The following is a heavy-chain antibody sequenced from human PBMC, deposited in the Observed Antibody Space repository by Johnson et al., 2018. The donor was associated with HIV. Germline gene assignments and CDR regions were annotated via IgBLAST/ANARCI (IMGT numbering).Heavy chain of an antibody. V-gene: IGHV3-7*03. CDR2: IKQDGSEK. Sequence: EKLVESGGGLVQPGGSLRLSCAASGFTVSSNYMSWVRQAPGKGLEWVANIKQDGSEKYYADSVKGRFTISRDNSKNTLYLQMNSLRAEDTAVYYCARAGRGYGFDIWGQGTMVTVSS. CDR3: ARAGRGYGFDI. CDR1: GFTVSSNY. D-gene: IGHD3-10*01. J-gene: IGHJ3*02.